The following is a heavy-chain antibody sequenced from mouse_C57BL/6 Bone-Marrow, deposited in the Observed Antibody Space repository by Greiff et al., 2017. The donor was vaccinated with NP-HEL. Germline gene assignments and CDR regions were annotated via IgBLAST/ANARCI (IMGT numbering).Heavy chain of an antibody. CDR1: GYTFTSYG. D-gene: IGHD3-1*01. Sequence: EVQRVESGAELVRPGSSVKMSCKTSGYTFTSYGINWVKQRPGQGLEWIGYIYIGNGYAEYNEKFKGKATLTSDTSSSTAYMQLSSLTSENSAIYFCARSMLGLWFAYWGQGTLVTVSA. V-gene: IGHV1-58*01. CDR3: ARSMLGLWFAY. CDR2: IYIGNGYA. J-gene: IGHJ3*01.